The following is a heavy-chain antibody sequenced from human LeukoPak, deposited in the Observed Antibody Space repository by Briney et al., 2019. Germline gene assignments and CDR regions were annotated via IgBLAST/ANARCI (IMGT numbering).Heavy chain of an antibody. CDR3: ARKGSNWSTQFDY. J-gene: IGHJ4*02. V-gene: IGHV4-59*08. CDR2: VYYSGST. D-gene: IGHD6-13*01. Sequence: SETLSLTCTVSGGSISSYFWSWIRQPPGKGLEWIGYVYYSGSTSYNPSLKSRVTISVDTSKNQFSLRLSSVTAADTALYYCARKGSNWSTQFDYWGQGTLVTVSS. CDR1: GGSISSYF.